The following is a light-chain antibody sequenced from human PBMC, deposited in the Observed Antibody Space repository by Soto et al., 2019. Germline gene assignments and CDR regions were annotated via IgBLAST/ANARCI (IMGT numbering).Light chain of an antibody. CDR3: QQYYSYPLT. V-gene: IGKV1-8*01. Sequence: AIRMTQSPSSLSASTGDRVTITCRASQGISSYLAWYQQKPGKAPKLLIYAASTLQSGVPSRFSGTGPGTDFTLTISCLQSEDFATYYCQQYYSYPLTFGQGTRLAIK. J-gene: IGKJ5*01. CDR1: QGISSY. CDR2: AAS.